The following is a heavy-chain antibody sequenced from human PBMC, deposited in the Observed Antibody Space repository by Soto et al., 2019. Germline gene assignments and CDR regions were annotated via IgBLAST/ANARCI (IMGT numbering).Heavy chain of an antibody. V-gene: IGHV4-31*03. CDR2: INYGGNT. CDR1: SGSIGNDGYY. CDR3: ASYCSSSRCYFDGAFDI. J-gene: IGHJ3*02. D-gene: IGHD2-2*01. Sequence: SSETLSLTCTVSSGSIGNDGYYWSWFRQRPGKGLEWLGYINYGGNTYYSPSLKSRLSISVDTSKRQFSLKLSSVTAADTAIYYCASYCSSSRCYFDGAFDIWGQGTMVTVSS.